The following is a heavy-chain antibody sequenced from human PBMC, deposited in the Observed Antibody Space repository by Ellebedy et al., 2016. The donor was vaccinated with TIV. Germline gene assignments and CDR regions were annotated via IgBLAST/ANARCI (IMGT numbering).Heavy chain of an antibody. J-gene: IGHJ6*02. CDR1: GGSFNGYF. V-gene: IGHV4-34*01. D-gene: IGHD3-10*01. Sequence: MPSETLSLTCAVYGGSFNGYFWAWIRQPPGKGLEWIGEINQRGSTDYNPSLKSRVTVSIDASKSHFSVNLTSVTAADTAVYYCARVKRGSSGITFEYGMDVWGQGTTVTVS. CDR3: ARVKRGSSGITFEYGMDV. CDR2: INQRGST.